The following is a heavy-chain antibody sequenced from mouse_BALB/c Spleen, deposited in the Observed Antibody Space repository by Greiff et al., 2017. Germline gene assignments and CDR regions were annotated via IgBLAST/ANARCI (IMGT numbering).Heavy chain of an antibody. CDR3: ARYGSSYDY. V-gene: IGHV1-54*01. CDR2: INPGSGGT. D-gene: IGHD1-1*01. Sequence: VQLVESGAELVRPGTSVKVSCKASGYAFTNYLIEWVKQRPGQGLEWIGVINPGSGGTNYNEKFKGKATLTADKSSSTAYMQLSSLTSDDSAVYFCARYGSSYDYWGQGTTLTVSS. CDR1: GYAFTNYL. J-gene: IGHJ2*01.